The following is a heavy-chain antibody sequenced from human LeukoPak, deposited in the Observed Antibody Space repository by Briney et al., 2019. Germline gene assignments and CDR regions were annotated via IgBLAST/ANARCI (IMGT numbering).Heavy chain of an antibody. D-gene: IGHD3-22*01. CDR3: ARDSRYDSTPGGLFDY. CDR1: GGSISSYY. Sequence: SETLSHTCTVSGGSISSYYWSWIRQPAGKGLEWIGRIYISGSTNYNPSLKSRVTMSVDTSKNQFSLKLSSVTAPDKALYYCARDSRYDSTPGGLFDYWGQGSLVSVCS. V-gene: IGHV4-4*07. CDR2: IYISGST. J-gene: IGHJ4*02.